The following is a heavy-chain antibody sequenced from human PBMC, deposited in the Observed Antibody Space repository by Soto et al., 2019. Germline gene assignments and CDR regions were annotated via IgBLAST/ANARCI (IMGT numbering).Heavy chain of an antibody. CDR2: ISYDGSNK. CDR3: ARYSGKYQGPIDY. V-gene: IGHV3-30*03. CDR1: GFTFSHYG. D-gene: IGHD1-26*01. Sequence: QVQLVESGGGVGQPGRSLRLSCAASGFTFSHYGIHWVRQAPGKGLEWLAVISYDGSNKHYADSVKGRFTVSRDNSKNTLYLQMNSLRAEDTAVYFCARYSGKYQGPIDYWGQGTRVTVSS. J-gene: IGHJ4*02.